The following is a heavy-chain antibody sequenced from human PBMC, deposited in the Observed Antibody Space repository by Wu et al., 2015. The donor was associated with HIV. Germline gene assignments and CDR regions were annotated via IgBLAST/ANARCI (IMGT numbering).Heavy chain of an antibody. CDR3: AAGIQSGGANY. Sequence: QVQLVQSGAEVKRPGASVRVSCKTSGYSFPAYYIHWVRQAPGQGLEWMGRINPNTGGADSAQKFQGRITLTRDTSISTAYLDLTRLRPDDTAVYYCAAGIQSGGANYWGQGTLVTVSS. CDR1: GYSFPAYY. D-gene: IGHD2-21*01. V-gene: IGHV1-2*02. J-gene: IGHJ4*02. CDR2: INPNTGGA.